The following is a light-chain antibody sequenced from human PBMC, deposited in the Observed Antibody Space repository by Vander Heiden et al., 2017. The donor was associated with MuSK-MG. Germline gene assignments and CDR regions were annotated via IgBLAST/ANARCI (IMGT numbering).Light chain of an antibody. J-gene: IGKJ3*01. V-gene: IGKV1-39*01. CDR3: QQCDTTLFT. CDR2: TAF. Sequence: DIQMTQSPSSLSASVGDRVTITCRASQSISSYLNWYQQKPGKAPKVLIYTAFSLQSGVPSRFSGSGSGTDFTLTISSLQPEDFATYYCQQCDTTLFTFGPGTKVDIK. CDR1: QSISSY.